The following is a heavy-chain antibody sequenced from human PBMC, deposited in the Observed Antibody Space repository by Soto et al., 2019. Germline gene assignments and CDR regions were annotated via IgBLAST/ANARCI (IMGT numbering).Heavy chain of an antibody. CDR3: ERPRRDQRRIDPFDY. Sequence: SETLSLTCAVYGGSFSGYYWSWIRQPPGKGLEWIGEINHSGSTNYNPSLKSRVTISVDTSKNQFSLKLSSVTAADTAVYYCERPRRDQRRIDPFDYSGQGTLVTVSS. V-gene: IGHV4-34*01. CDR1: GGSFSGYY. CDR2: INHSGST. J-gene: IGHJ4*02.